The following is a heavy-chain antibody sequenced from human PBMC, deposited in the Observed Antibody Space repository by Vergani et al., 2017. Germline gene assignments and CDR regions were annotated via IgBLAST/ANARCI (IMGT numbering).Heavy chain of an antibody. CDR1: GFTFSSYW. CDR3: ARDSSYCVGDCYYDY. D-gene: IGHD2-21*02. J-gene: IGHJ4*02. CDR2: INSDGSST. V-gene: IGHV3-74*01. Sequence: EVQLVESGGGLVQPGGSLRLSCAASGFTFSSYWMHWVRQAPGKGLVWVSRINSDGSSTSYADSVKGRFTISRDNAKNTLYLQMNSLRAEDTAVYYCARDSSYCVGDCYYDYWGQGTLVTVSS.